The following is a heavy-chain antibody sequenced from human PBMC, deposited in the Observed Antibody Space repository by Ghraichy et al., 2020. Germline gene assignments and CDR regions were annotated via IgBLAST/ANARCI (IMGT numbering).Heavy chain of an antibody. CDR2: IRSKADGGTT. J-gene: IGHJ5*02. CDR3: TTLGLSDT. V-gene: IGHV3-15*01. D-gene: IGHD2/OR15-2a*01. Sequence: GGSLRLSSAASGFTFSNAWMSWVRQAPGKGLEWLGRIRSKADGGTTDYAAPVKGRFFFSRDDSKDTLYLQMNSLKTEDTAVYYCTTLGLSDTWGQGTLVTVSS. CDR1: GFTFSNAW.